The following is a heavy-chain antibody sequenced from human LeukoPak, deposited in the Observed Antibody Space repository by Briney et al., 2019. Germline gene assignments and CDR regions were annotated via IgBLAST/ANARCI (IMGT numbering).Heavy chain of an antibody. J-gene: IGHJ4*02. V-gene: IGHV1-24*01. CDR1: GYTLTELS. Sequence: GASVKVSCTVSGYTLTELSMHWVRQAPGKGLEWMGGFDPEDGETIYAQKFQGRVTMTEDTSTDTAYMELSSLRSEDTAVYYCATAIPDYDFWSGCVWGQGTLVTVSS. CDR3: ATAIPDYDFWSGCV. CDR2: FDPEDGET. D-gene: IGHD3-3*01.